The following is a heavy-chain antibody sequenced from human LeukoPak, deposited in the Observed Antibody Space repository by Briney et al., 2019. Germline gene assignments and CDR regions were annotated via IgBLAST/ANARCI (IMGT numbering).Heavy chain of an antibody. CDR1: GYSFSSYW. CDR3: ARGAYYYYDMDV. Sequence: GESLQISCKGSGYSFSSYWIGWVRQMPGKGLEWMGIIYPGDSESRYSPSFQGQVSISVDKSISTAYLQWSSLKASDTAMYFCARGAYYYYDMDVWGQGTTVTVSS. CDR2: IYPGDSES. V-gene: IGHV5-51*01. J-gene: IGHJ6*02.